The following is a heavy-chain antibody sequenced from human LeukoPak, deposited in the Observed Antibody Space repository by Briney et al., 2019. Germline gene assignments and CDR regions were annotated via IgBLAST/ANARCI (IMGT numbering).Heavy chain of an antibody. CDR3: AKDRALYCSSTSCDDSYGMDV. Sequence: GGSLRLSCEASGFTFSSYGMHWVRQAPGKGLEWVAVISDDGSNKYYADSVKGRFTISRDNSKNTLYLQMNSLRAEDTAVYYCAKDRALYCSSTSCDDSYGMDVWGKGTTVTVSS. CDR1: GFTFSSYG. D-gene: IGHD2-2*01. V-gene: IGHV3-30*18. J-gene: IGHJ6*04. CDR2: ISDDGSNK.